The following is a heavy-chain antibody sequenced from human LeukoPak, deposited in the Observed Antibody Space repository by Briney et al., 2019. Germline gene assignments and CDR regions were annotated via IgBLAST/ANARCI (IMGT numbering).Heavy chain of an antibody. D-gene: IGHD1-26*01. CDR1: GGTFSSYA. V-gene: IGHV1-69*01. J-gene: IGHJ4*02. CDR2: IIPIFGTA. CDR3: ARVSVVGATEIDY. Sequence: SVKVSCKASGGTFSSYAISWVRQAPGQGLEWMGGIIPIFGTANYAQKFQGRVTITADESTSTAYMELSSLRSEDTAVYYCARVSVVGATEIDYWGQGTLVTVSS.